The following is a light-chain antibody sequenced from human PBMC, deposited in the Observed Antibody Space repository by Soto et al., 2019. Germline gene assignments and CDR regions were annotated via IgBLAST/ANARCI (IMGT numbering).Light chain of an antibody. CDR3: QHYNRYSPA. CDR2: KAS. Sequence: CRSTLSGSVEDRFTITVRASQTISSWLAWYQQKPGKAPKLLIYKASTLKSGVPSRFSGSGSGTEFTLTISSLQPDDFATYYCQHYNRYSPAFG. J-gene: IGKJ1*01. CDR1: QTISSW. V-gene: IGKV1-5*03.